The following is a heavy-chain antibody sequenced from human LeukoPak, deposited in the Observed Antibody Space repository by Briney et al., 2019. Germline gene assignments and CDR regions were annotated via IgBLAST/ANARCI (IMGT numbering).Heavy chain of an antibody. CDR1: GGSISSYY. CDR3: ARGQSSLGAFDI. D-gene: IGHD2-2*01. Sequence: DTLSLTCTVSGGSISSYYWSWIRQPPGKGLEWIGYIYYSGITKYNPSLRSRVTISVDTSKNQFSLKLNSVTAADTAVYYCARGQSSLGAFDIWGQGTMVTVSS. J-gene: IGHJ3*02. V-gene: IGHV4-59*07. CDR2: IYYSGIT.